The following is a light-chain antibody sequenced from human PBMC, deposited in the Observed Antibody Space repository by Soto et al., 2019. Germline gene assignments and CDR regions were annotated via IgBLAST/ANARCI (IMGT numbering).Light chain of an antibody. J-gene: IGKJ5*01. Sequence: DIVMTQSPLSLPVTPGEPASISCRSSQSLLHSNGYNFLDWYLQKPGQSPQLLIYLGSSRSSGVPDRFSGSGSGTDFTLKIDRVEAEDVGTSYCMQGLQSPSTFGQGTRLEIK. CDR1: QSLLHSNGYNF. CDR3: MQGLQSPST. V-gene: IGKV2-28*01. CDR2: LGS.